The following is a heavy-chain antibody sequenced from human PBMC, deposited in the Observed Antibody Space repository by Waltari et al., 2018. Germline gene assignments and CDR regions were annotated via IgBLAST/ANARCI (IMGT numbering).Heavy chain of an antibody. J-gene: IGHJ5*02. V-gene: IGHV4-38-2*02. CDR1: GYSISSGYY. CDR2: IYHSGST. CDR3: ARPNENYAASGWFDP. Sequence: QVQLQESGPGLVKPSETLSLTCTVSGYSISSGYYWGWIRQPPGKGLAWIGSIYHSGSTYYNPSLKSRVTISVDTSKNQFSLKLSSVTAADTAVYYCARPNENYAASGWFDPWGQGTLVTVSS. D-gene: IGHD1-7*01.